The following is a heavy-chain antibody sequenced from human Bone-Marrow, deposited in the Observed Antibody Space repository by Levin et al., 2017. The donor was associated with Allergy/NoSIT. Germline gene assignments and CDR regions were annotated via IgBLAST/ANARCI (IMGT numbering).Heavy chain of an antibody. J-gene: IGHJ4*02. V-gene: IGHV1-18*01. CDR1: SYTFTSYG. D-gene: IGHD2/OR15-2a*01. CDR2: TSPHNANT. CDR3: GRGPGNSGYGRWGRF. Sequence: ASVKVSCKASSYTFTSYGITWVRQAPGQGLEWMGWTSPHNANTDYAQKFQGRVTMTTDTSTSTAYMELRSLRSDDTAIYYCGRGPGNSGYGRWGRFWGQGTLVTVSS.